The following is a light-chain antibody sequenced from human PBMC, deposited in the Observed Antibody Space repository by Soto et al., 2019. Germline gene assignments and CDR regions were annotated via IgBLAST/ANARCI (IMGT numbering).Light chain of an antibody. V-gene: IGLV2-14*01. CDR2: DVS. J-gene: IGLJ1*01. CDR1: SSDIGGYNY. Sequence: QSALTQPASVSGSPGQSITISCTGTSSDIGGYNYVSWYRQHPGKAPKLIIYDVSNRPSGVSNRFSGSKSGTSASLAITGLQAEDEGDYYCHSYDSSLRGYVFGTGTKLTVL. CDR3: HSYDSSLRGYV.